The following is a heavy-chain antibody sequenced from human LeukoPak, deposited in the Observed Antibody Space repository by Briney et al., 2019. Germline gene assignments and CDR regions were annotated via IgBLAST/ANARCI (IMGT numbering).Heavy chain of an antibody. V-gene: IGHV5-10-1*01. CDR1: GYSFTNYG. CDR2: IDPSDSYS. CDR3: ARQLDYYDKRDY. J-gene: IGHJ4*02. Sequence: GESLKISCKGSGYSFTNYGISWVRPMPGKGLEWMGRIDPSDSYSNYGPSFQGHVTISADRSISTAYLQWRSLKASDTAMYYCARQLDYYDKRDYWGQGTLVTVAS. D-gene: IGHD3-22*01.